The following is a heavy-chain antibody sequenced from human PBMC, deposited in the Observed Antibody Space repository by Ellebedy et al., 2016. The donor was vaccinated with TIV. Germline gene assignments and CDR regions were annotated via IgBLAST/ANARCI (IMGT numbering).Heavy chain of an antibody. D-gene: IGHD1-26*01. Sequence: AASVKVSCKASGYTFTSYAMHWVRQAPGQRLEWMGWINAGNANTKYSQKFQGRVTITRDTSASTAYMELSSLRSEDTAVYYCARDGRFSIVGATIGYYAMDVWGQGTTVTVSS. CDR1: GYTFTSYA. CDR3: ARDGRFSIVGATIGYYAMDV. J-gene: IGHJ6*02. V-gene: IGHV1-3*01. CDR2: INAGNANT.